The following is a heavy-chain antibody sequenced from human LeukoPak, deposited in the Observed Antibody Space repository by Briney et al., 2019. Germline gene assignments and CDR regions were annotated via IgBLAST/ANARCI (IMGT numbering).Heavy chain of an antibody. CDR3: VRQGYNYGAFNA. V-gene: IGHV4-4*07. J-gene: IGHJ4*02. Sequence: SETLSLTCAVSGDSISCCYWTGIRQSAGKGLEWIGRVFISGSTNYNPSLQGRVTMSVDRSKSQFSLRLSSVTAADTAVYYCVRQGYNYGAFNAWGQGTLVTVSS. CDR1: GDSISCCY. D-gene: IGHD5-18*01. CDR2: VFISGST.